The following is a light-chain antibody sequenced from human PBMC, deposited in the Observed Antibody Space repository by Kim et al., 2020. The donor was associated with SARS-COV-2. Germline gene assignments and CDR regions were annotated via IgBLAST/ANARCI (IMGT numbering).Light chain of an antibody. V-gene: IGKV1-33*01. CDR1: QDISNY. J-gene: IGKJ3*01. CDR2: DAS. CDR3: QQYDNLPPFT. Sequence: SVGDRVTITCQASQDISNYLNWYQQTPGKAPKLLIYDASNLETGVPSRFSGSGSGTDFTFTISSLQPEDIATYYCQQYDNLPPFTFGPGTKVDIK.